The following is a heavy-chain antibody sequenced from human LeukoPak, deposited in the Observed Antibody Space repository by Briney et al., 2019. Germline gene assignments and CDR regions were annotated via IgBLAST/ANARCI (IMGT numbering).Heavy chain of an antibody. Sequence: GGSLRLSCAASGFTFSSSWMHWVRQVPGKGPLWISRISGDGSITTYADSVKGRFTISRDNAQNTLYLQMNSLRAEDTAMYYCARGGSPFYWGQGSLVTVSS. CDR2: ISGDGSIT. CDR1: GFTFSSSW. V-gene: IGHV3-74*01. CDR3: ARGGSPFY. J-gene: IGHJ4*02.